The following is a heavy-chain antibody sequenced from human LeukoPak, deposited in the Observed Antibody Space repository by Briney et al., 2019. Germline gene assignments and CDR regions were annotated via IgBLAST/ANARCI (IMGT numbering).Heavy chain of an antibody. CDR1: GFSFTNYT. D-gene: IGHD2-15*01. CDR2: ISSSSSYR. J-gene: IGHJ4*02. V-gene: IGHV3-21*01. CDR3: RGYCSGGSCYFLVDY. Sequence: GGSLRLSCAASGFSFTNYTMNWVRQAPGKELEWVSSISSSSSYRYYADSVKGRFTISRDNAKNSLYLQMNSLRAEDTAVYCARGYCSGGSCYFLVDYWGQGTLVTVSS.